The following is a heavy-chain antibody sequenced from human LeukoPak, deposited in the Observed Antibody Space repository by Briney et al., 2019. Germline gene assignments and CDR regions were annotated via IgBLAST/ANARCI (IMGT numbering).Heavy chain of an antibody. CDR2: IFPSGGEI. CDR3: ATYRQVLLPFES. D-gene: IGHD5-18*01. V-gene: IGHV3-23*01. Sequence: GGSLRLSCSASGFTFTTYGMNWVRQAPGKGLEWVSSIFPSGGEIHYADSVRGRFTISRDNSKSILSLQMNSLRAEDTAIYYCATYRQVLLPFESWGQGTLVTVSS. CDR1: GFTFTTYG. J-gene: IGHJ4*02.